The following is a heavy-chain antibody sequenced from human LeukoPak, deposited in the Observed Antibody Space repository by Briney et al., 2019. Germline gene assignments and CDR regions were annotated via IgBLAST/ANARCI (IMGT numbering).Heavy chain of an antibody. J-gene: IGHJ4*02. Sequence: SETLSLTCAVYGGSFSSYYWSWIRQPPGKGLEWIGEINHSGSTNYNPSLKSRVTISVDTSKNQFSLKLSSVTAADTAGYYCAGLRAILLWFGELLDGPTIDYWGQGTLVTVSS. V-gene: IGHV4-34*01. CDR2: INHSGST. CDR3: AGLRAILLWFGELLDGPTIDY. CDR1: GGSFSSYY. D-gene: IGHD3-10*01.